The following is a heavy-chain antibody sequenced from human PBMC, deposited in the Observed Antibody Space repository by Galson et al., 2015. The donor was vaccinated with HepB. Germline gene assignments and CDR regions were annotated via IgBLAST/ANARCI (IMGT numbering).Heavy chain of an antibody. CDR3: ARLQRHNWFDP. Sequence: SLRLSCAASGFTFSDYYMSWIRQAPGKVLVWVSYISSSSRYTNYADSVKGRFTISRDNAKNSLYLQMKSLRAEDTAVYYCARLQRHNWFDPWGQGTLVTVSS. J-gene: IGHJ5*02. D-gene: IGHD4-11*01. CDR1: GFTFSDYY. V-gene: IGHV3-11*06. CDR2: ISSSSRYT.